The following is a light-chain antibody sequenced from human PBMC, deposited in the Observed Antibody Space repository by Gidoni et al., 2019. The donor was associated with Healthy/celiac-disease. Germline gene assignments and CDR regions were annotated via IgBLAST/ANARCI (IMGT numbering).Light chain of an antibody. CDR2: AAS. J-gene: IGKJ5*01. V-gene: IGKV1-8*01. Sequence: AIRITQSPSSFSASTGDRVTITCRASQGISSYLAWYQQKPGKAPKILIYAASTLQSGVPLRFSGSGSGTDFTLTISCLQSEDFATYYCQQYYSYSITFGQGTRLEIK. CDR1: QGISSY. CDR3: QQYYSYSIT.